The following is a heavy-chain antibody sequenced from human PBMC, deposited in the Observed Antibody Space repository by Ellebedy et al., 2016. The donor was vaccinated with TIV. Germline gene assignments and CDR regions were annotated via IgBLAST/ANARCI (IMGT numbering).Heavy chain of an antibody. D-gene: IGHD5-24*01. V-gene: IGHV3-23*01. Sequence: GESLKISCVASGFTFSRHSMAWVRQAPGKGLEWVSDISGDGSRAEYADFVKGRFTISRDNPKNTLYLQMNRLRAEDTALYHCAKDQTPADGIYYFDYWGQGTLVTVSS. CDR1: GFTFSRHS. CDR3: AKDQTPADGIYYFDY. J-gene: IGHJ4*02. CDR2: ISGDGSRA.